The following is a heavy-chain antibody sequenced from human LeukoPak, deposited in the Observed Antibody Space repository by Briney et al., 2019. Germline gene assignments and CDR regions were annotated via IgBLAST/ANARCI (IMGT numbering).Heavy chain of an antibody. CDR3: AKDDSGSYPGFDY. CDR1: GYTFTGYY. CDR2: INPNSGGT. D-gene: IGHD1-26*01. Sequence: ASVKVSCKTSGYTFTGYYMHWVRQAPGQGLEWMGWINPNSGGTNYAQKFQGRVTMTRDTSISTAYMELSRLRSDDTAVYYCAKDDSGSYPGFDYWGQGTLVTVSS. J-gene: IGHJ4*02. V-gene: IGHV1-2*02.